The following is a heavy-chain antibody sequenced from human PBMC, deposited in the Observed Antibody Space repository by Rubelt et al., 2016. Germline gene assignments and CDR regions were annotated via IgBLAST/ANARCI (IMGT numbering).Heavy chain of an antibody. CDR3: ARDRTPSGYDNGMDV. Sequence: GLEWIGYIYSSGSTNYNASLKSRVTISIDRSKNQFSLNLRSVTAADTAVYYCARDRTPSGYDNGMDVWGQGTTVTVSS. D-gene: IGHD5-12*01. J-gene: IGHJ6*02. V-gene: IGHV4-59*01. CDR2: IYSSGST.